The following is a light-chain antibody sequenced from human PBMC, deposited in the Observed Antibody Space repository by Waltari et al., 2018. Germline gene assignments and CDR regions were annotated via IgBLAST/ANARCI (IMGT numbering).Light chain of an antibody. Sequence: SSLTQPASVSGSPGQSISISCSGTSGDIGARHHVPGYQQSPGKAPNLMIYDVTKRPSGVFDRFSGSKSGNTASLTISGLQAEDEADYYCCSYTTTLTYVFGSGTKVTVL. CDR2: DVT. V-gene: IGLV2-14*03. CDR1: SGDIGARHH. J-gene: IGLJ1*01. CDR3: CSYTTTLTYV.